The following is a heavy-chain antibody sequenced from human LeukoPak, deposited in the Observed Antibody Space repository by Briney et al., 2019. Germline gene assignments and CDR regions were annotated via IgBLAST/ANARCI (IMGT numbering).Heavy chain of an antibody. J-gene: IGHJ4*02. D-gene: IGHD1-1*01. CDR2: INPNSGGT. Sequence: GASVKVSCKASGYTFTSYGISWVRQAPGQGLEWMGWINPNSGGTSYAQKFQGRVTMTRDTSISTAYMELSRLRSDDTAVYYCARYDRALDYWGQGTLVTVSS. CDR3: ARYDRALDY. CDR1: GYTFTSYG. V-gene: IGHV1-2*02.